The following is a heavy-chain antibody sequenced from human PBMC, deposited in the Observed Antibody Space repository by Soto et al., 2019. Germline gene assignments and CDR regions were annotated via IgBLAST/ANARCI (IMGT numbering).Heavy chain of an antibody. V-gene: IGHV1-2*02. J-gene: IGHJ1*01. D-gene: IGHD5-12*01. CDR3: ARVSVDVPE. Sequence: QLVQSGAEVKKPGASVKVSCKTSGPTFIAYYIHWVRQAPGQGLEWMGWIDPKSCGTTYEQKFLGRVTMTRDESINTAYMELNRLTSDDTAVYYCARVSVDVPEWGQGTLLTVSS. CDR1: GPTFIAYY. CDR2: IDPKSCGT.